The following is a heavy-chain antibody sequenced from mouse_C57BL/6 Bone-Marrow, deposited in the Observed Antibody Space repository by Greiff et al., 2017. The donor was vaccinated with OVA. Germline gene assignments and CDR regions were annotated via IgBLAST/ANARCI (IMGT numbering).Heavy chain of an antibody. V-gene: IGHV2-2*01. Sequence: VQLQQSGPGLVQPSQSLSITCTVSGFSLTSYGVHWVRQSPGKGLEWLGVIWSGGSTDYNAAFISRLSISKDNSKSQVFFKMNSLQTDDTARYDCARNTVYDYGSSYWYFDDWGTGTTVTVSS. CDR1: GFSLTSYG. CDR2: IWSGGST. CDR3: ARNTVYDYGSSYWYFDD. D-gene: IGHD1-1*01. J-gene: IGHJ1*03.